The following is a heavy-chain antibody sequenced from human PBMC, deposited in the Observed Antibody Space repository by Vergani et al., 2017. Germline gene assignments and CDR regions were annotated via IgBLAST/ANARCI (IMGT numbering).Heavy chain of an antibody. Sequence: QVQLHQWGGGPFKPSETLSLTCVVNGGSFTSYHWTWIRQSPGEGLEWVGDIDHTGRPDYNPSLKSRLTMSVDKSRNQFSLMLNSVTATDTAIYCCARVNTETNGHLYYYYYMDVWGQGTAVTVS. CDR2: IDHTGRP. V-gene: IGHV4-34*01. J-gene: IGHJ6*03. CDR3: ARVNTETNGHLYYYYYMDV. D-gene: IGHD4-11*01. CDR1: GGSFTSYH.